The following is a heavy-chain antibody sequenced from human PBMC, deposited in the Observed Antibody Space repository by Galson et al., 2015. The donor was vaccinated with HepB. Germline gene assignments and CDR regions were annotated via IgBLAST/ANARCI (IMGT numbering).Heavy chain of an antibody. CDR2: IRGSGTGT. CDR1: GFTFSVYT. V-gene: IGHV3-23*01. D-gene: IGHD3-16*01. Sequence: SLRLSCAASGFTFSVYTMSWVRQAPGKGLEWVSAIRGSGTGTYYADSVKGRFTISRDDSKNTLFLQLNSLRAEDTAIYYCAKDSGLGGEDYWGQGILVTVSS. J-gene: IGHJ4*02. CDR3: AKDSGLGGEDY.